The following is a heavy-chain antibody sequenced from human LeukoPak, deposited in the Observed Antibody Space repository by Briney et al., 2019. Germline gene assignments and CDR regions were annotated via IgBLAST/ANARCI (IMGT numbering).Heavy chain of an antibody. D-gene: IGHD3-3*01. Sequence: SETLSLTCTVSGGSISSVASYWGWIRQPPGKGLEWIATIHNTGSTYYNPSLKSRITISIDASRNQISLELNSVTAADTAIYYCAKSHLGVPHDYWGQGTLVTVSS. V-gene: IGHV4-39*01. CDR1: GGSISSVASY. J-gene: IGHJ4*02. CDR3: AKSHLGVPHDY. CDR2: IHNTGST.